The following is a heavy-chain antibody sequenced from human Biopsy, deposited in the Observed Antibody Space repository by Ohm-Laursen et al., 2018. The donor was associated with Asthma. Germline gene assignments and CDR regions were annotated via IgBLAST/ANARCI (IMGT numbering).Heavy chain of an antibody. CDR2: ISWNSGSI. CDR1: GFTFDDYA. J-gene: IGHJ4*02. Sequence: SLRLSCTASGFTFDDYAMHWVRQAPGKGLEWVSGISWNSGSIGYADSVKGRFTISRDNAKNSLYLQMNSLRAEDTALYYCAKGEWEVREGRGGYWGQGTLVTVSS. CDR3: AKGEWEVREGRGGY. V-gene: IGHV3-9*01. D-gene: IGHD1-26*01.